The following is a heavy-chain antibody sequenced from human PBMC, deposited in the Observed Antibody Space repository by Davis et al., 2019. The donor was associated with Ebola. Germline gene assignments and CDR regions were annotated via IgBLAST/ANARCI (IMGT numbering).Heavy chain of an antibody. Sequence: AASVKVSCKASGYTFTSYGISWVRQAPGQGLEWMGWISTYNGNTNYAQKVQGRITMTTDTSTSTAYMELRSLRSDDTARYYCARDRMRGYGSGSYHWGQGILVTVSS. CDR2: ISTYNGNT. CDR3: ARDRMRGYGSGSYH. CDR1: GYTFTSYG. J-gene: IGHJ5*02. D-gene: IGHD3-10*01. V-gene: IGHV1-18*01.